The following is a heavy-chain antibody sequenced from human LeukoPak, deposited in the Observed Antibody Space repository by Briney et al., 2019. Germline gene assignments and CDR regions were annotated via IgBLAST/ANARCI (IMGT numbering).Heavy chain of an antibody. D-gene: IGHD2-2*01. J-gene: IGHJ5*02. V-gene: IGHV1-18*01. CDR3: ARVGWSSTRALNWFDP. CDR1: GYTFTSYG. CDR2: ISACNGNT. Sequence: ASVKVSCKASGYTFTSYGISWVRQAPGQGLEWTGWISACNGNTNYAQKLQGRVTMTTDTSTSTAYMELRSLRSDDTAVYYCARVGWSSTRALNWFDPWGQGTLVTVSS.